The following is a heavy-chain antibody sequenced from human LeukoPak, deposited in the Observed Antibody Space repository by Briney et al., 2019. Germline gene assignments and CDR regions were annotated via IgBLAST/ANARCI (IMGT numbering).Heavy chain of an antibody. CDR3: VPNYYGMDV. V-gene: IGHV3-48*03. J-gene: IGHJ6*02. CDR2: ISSSGSTI. Sequence: GGSLRFSCAASGFSFSSYEMNWVRQAPGKGLEWVSYISSSGSTIDYADSVKGRFTISRDNAKNSLYLQMNSLRAEDTSVYYCVPNYYGMDVWGQGTTVTVSS. CDR1: GFSFSSYE.